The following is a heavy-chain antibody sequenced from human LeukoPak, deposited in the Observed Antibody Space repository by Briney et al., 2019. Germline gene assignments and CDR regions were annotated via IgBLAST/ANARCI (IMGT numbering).Heavy chain of an antibody. Sequence: GGSLRLSCTASTFTLNNYWMSWVRQAPGKGLEWIGRIKSKIDGGTADYAVPVKGRFTISRDDSKTTLYLQMTSLKTDDTAVYYCTTAPLFSGSYPFDYWGQGTLVTVSS. CDR3: TTAPLFSGSYPFDY. CDR2: IKSKIDGGTA. J-gene: IGHJ4*02. D-gene: IGHD1-26*01. CDR1: TFTLNNYW. V-gene: IGHV3-15*01.